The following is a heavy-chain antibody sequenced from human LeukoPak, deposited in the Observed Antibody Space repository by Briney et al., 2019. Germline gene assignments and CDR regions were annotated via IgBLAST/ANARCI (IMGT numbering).Heavy chain of an antibody. V-gene: IGHV1-69*04. J-gene: IGHJ4*02. CDR1: GGIFSSYA. CDR2: IITILGIA. D-gene: IGHD3-10*01. CDR3: AREGGPSITMVLGVIWAVWDE. Sequence: ASVKVSCKASGGIFSSYAISWVRQAPGQGLEWMGRIITILGIANYAQKFQGRVTITADKSTSTAYMELSSLRSEDTAVYYCAREGGPSITMVLGVIWAVWDEWGQGTLVTVFS.